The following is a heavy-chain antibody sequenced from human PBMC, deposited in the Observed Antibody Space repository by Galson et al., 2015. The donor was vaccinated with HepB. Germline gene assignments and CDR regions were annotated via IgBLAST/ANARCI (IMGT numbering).Heavy chain of an antibody. Sequence: SLRLSCAASGFTFSSYSMNWVRQAPGKGLEWVSSISSSSSYIYYADSVKGRFTISRDNAKNSLYLQMNSLRAEDTAVYYCARGPELRYFDWSPPLHAFDIWGQGTMVTVSS. CDR1: GFTFSSYS. CDR3: ARGPELRYFDWSPPLHAFDI. V-gene: IGHV3-21*01. D-gene: IGHD3-9*01. CDR2: ISSSSSYI. J-gene: IGHJ3*02.